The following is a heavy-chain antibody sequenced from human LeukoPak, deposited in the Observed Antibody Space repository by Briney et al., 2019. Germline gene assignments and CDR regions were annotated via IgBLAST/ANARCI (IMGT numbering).Heavy chain of an antibody. Sequence: ASVKVSCKASGYTFTGYCIHWVRQAPGQGLEWMGWINPNSGDTNYAQNFRDRVTMTRDTSICTAYMELSSLRSDDTAVYYCEGRLSTVTTSDSFDIWGQGTMVAVSS. D-gene: IGHD4-17*01. CDR2: INPNSGDT. V-gene: IGHV1-2*02. CDR3: EGRLSTVTTSDSFDI. CDR1: GYTFTGYC. J-gene: IGHJ3*02.